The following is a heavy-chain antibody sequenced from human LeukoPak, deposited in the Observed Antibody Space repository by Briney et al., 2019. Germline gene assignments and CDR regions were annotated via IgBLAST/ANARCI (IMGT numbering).Heavy chain of an antibody. Sequence: GGSLRLSCAASGFTFSNHWMSWVRQAPGKGLEWVANIRQDGAERYYVDSVKGRFTISRDNAKNSVYLEMNSLRVKDTAVYFCARAPYFESSGPLWGQGTLVTVSS. J-gene: IGHJ4*02. CDR1: GFTFSNHW. CDR2: IRQDGAER. CDR3: ARAPYFESSGPL. V-gene: IGHV3-7*01. D-gene: IGHD3-22*01.